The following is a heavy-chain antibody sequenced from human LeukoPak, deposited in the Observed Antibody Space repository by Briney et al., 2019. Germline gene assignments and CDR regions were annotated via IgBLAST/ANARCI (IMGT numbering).Heavy chain of an antibody. CDR3: ARWGSELPDDAFDI. J-gene: IGHJ3*02. Sequence: PGGSLRLSCAASGFTFSRYWMSWVRQAPGKGLEWVPNIRQDGSEKHYLDSVKGRITISRDNAKNSLYLQMNSLRVEDTAVYFCARWGSELPDDAFDIWGQGTMVTVSS. CDR1: GFTFSRYW. D-gene: IGHD6-25*01. CDR2: IRQDGSEK. V-gene: IGHV3-7*01.